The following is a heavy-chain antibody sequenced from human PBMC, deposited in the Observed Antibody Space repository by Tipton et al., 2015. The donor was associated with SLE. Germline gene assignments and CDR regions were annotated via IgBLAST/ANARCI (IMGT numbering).Heavy chain of an antibody. J-gene: IGHJ4*02. CDR2: IYYSGST. D-gene: IGHD3-3*01. Sequence: TLSLTCTVSGGSISSYYWSWIRQPPGKGLEWIGDIYYSGSTNHNPSLKSRVTISVDTSKNQCSLKLSSVTAADTAVYYCARGWEWSGDYWGQGTLVTVSS. CDR3: ARGWEWSGDY. V-gene: IGHV4-59*08. CDR1: GGSISSYY.